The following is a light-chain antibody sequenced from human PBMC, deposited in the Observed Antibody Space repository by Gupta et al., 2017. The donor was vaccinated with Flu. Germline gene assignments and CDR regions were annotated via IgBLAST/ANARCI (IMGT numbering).Light chain of an antibody. CDR1: RSVGSN. Sequence: PGTLSVSPGERATLSCRASRSVGSNFAWYQQKPGQAPRLLIYDASTRATGIPARFSGSGSGTEFTLTISSLQSEDFGVYYCQQDNNSPRTFGQGTKLEVK. CDR3: QQDNNSPRT. J-gene: IGKJ2*01. CDR2: DAS. V-gene: IGKV3-15*01.